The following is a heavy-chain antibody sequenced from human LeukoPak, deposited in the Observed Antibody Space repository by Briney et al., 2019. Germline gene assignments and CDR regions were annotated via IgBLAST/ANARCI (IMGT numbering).Heavy chain of an antibody. CDR1: GGPFTSYS. V-gene: IGHV1-69*10. CDR2: IRPIFGIA. CDR3: AGTMAIGVNWFDP. J-gene: IGHJ5*02. Sequence: SLKVSCKASGGPFTSYSPSGVRQAPPRRVEWMGWIRPIFGIANYAQKFQGRVTITADKSTSTAYMELSILRSEDTAVYYCAGTMAIGVNWFDPWGQGTLVTVSS. D-gene: IGHD3-10*01.